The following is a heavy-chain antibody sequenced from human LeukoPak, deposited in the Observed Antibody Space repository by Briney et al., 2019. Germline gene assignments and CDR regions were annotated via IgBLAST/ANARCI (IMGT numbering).Heavy chain of an antibody. Sequence: GGSLRLSCEASGFTFSSLWMTWVRQAPGKGLEWVANINPDGSEKYYVDSVKGRFTIYRDNAQNSLYLQMNSLRAEDTAIYFCARGGSGTSWYWYYSGHGNLGTVSS. CDR1: GFTFSSLW. D-gene: IGHD6-13*01. CDR2: INPDGSEK. J-gene: IGHJ4*01. CDR3: ARGGSGTSWYWYY. V-gene: IGHV3-7*01.